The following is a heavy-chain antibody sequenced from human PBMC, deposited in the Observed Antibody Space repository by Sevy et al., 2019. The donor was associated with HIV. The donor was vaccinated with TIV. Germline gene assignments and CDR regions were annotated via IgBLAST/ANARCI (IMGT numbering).Heavy chain of an antibody. Sequence: GGSLRLSCVATGFTFGDHYMDWVRQAPGKGLEWVGRIRNKVKSYTTEYAASVKGRFIVSRDDSKKSLYLQMNSLKTEDTAVYYRAAVGASRGYFDIWGRGTLVTVSS. J-gene: IGHJ2*01. CDR2: IRNKVKSYTT. CDR1: GFTFGDHY. D-gene: IGHD1-26*01. V-gene: IGHV3-72*01. CDR3: AAVGASRGYFDI.